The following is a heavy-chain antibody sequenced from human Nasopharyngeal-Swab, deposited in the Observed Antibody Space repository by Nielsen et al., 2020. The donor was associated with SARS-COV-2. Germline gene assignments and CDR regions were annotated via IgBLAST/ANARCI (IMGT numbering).Heavy chain of an antibody. Sequence: WVRQAPGQGLEWMGWINTNTGNPTYAQGFTGRFVFSLDTSVSTAYLQISSLKAEDTAVYYCARGLDYYGGHYYYYYYMDVWGKGTTVTVSS. J-gene: IGHJ6*03. CDR3: ARGLDYYGGHYYYYYYMDV. D-gene: IGHD3-22*01. V-gene: IGHV7-4-1*02. CDR2: INTNTGNP.